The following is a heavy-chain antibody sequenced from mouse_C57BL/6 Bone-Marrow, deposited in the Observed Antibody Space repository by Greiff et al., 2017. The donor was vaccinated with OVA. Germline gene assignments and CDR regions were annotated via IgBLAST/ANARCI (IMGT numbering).Heavy chain of an antibody. CDR2: IYPGDGDT. CDR3: ARRYYDGYYYYFDY. V-gene: IGHV1-82*01. D-gene: IGHD2-3*01. CDR1: GYAFSSSW. J-gene: IGHJ2*01. Sequence: QVQLQQSGPELVKPGASVKISCKASGYAFSSSWMNWVKQRPGKGLEWIGRIYPGDGDTNYNGKFKGKATLTADKSSSTAYMQLSSLTSEDSAVYFCARRYYDGYYYYFDYWGQGTTLTVSS.